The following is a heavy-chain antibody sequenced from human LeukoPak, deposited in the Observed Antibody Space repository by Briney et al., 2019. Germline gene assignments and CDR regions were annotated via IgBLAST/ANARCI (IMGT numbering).Heavy chain of an antibody. J-gene: IGHJ6*03. CDR3: AKAHSSGWFYYYYMDV. D-gene: IGHD6-19*01. Sequence: GGSLRLSCAASGFTFSSYAMSWVRQAPGKGLEWVSATSGSGGSTYYADSVKGRFTISRDNSKNTLYLQMNSLRAEDTAVYYCAKAHSSGWFYYYYMDVWGKGTTVTVSS. CDR2: TSGSGGST. CDR1: GFTFSSYA. V-gene: IGHV3-23*01.